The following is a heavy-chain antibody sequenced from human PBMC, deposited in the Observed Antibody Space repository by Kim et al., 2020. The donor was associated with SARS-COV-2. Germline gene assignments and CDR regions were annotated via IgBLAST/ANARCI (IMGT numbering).Heavy chain of an antibody. D-gene: IGHD6-13*01. CDR3: ARRPRIAAAGTIFDY. Sequence: SETLSLTCTVSGGSISSSSYYWGWIRQPPGKGLEWIGSIYYSGSTYYNPSLKSRVTISVDTSKNQFSLKLSSVTAADTAVYYCARRPRIAAAGTIFDYWGQGTLVTVSS. J-gene: IGHJ4*02. V-gene: IGHV4-39*01. CDR1: GGSISSSSYY. CDR2: IYYSGST.